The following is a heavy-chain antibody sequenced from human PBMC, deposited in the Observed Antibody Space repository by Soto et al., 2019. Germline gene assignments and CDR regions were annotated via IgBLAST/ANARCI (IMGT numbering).Heavy chain of an antibody. CDR2: ISSSGSTI. CDR3: ARDPDGSSDP. D-gene: IGHD6-6*01. Sequence: GGSLRLSCAASGFTFSSYEMNWFRQAPGKGLEWVSYISSSGSTIYYADSVKGRFTISRDNAKNSLYLQMNSLRAEDTAVYYCARDPDGSSDPWSQGTLVTVSS. CDR1: GFTFSSYE. V-gene: IGHV3-48*03. J-gene: IGHJ5*02.